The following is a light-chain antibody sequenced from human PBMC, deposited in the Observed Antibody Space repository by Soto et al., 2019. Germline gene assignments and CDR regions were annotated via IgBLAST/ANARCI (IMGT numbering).Light chain of an antibody. Sequence: EIVLTQSPATLSLSPGERATLSCRASQSINKYLAWYQQKPGQAPRLLIYGASTRATGIPARFSGSGSGTEFTLTISSLQSEDFAVYNCQQYNNWPRAFGQGTKVDIK. CDR2: GAS. V-gene: IGKV3-15*01. CDR3: QQYNNWPRA. CDR1: QSINKY. J-gene: IGKJ1*01.